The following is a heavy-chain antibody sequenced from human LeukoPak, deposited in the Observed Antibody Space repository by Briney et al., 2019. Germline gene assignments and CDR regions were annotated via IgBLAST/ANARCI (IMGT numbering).Heavy chain of an antibody. D-gene: IGHD4-23*01. CDR2: MNPNSGNT. CDR3: ARDLNTTTVVTLGY. CDR1: GYTFTSYD. Sequence: ASVKVSCKASGYTFTSYDINWVRQATGQGLEWMGWMNPNSGNTGYAQKFQGRVTMTRNTSISTAYMELSSLRSEDTAVYHCARDLNTTTVVTLGYWGQGTLVTVSS. J-gene: IGHJ4*02. V-gene: IGHV1-8*01.